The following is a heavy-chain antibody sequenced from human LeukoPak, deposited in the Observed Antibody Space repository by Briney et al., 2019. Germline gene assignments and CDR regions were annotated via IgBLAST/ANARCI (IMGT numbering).Heavy chain of an antibody. J-gene: IGHJ3*01. CDR3: AREGLWVGLDSGKTRQAYWES. D-gene: IGHD2-21*01. CDR2: IKEDGSEK. V-gene: IGHV3-7*04. CDR1: GFTFSNYW. Sequence: PGGSLRLSCAASGFTFSNYWMSWVRQAPGKGLKWVANIKEDGSEKYYADSVKGRFTISRDNAKNSLNLQMNSLRAEDTAVYYCAREGLWVGLDSGKTRQAYWESRGQGTMVTVSS.